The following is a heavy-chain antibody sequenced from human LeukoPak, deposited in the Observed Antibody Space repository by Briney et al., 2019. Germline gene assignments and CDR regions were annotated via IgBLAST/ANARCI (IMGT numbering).Heavy chain of an antibody. D-gene: IGHD5-12*01. CDR1: GFTFSSYA. CDR2: ISYDGSNK. CDR3: AREEARGYSGYDGGPFDY. V-gene: IGHV3-30-3*01. Sequence: TGGSVRLSCAASGFTFSSYAMHWVRVAPGKGLEGVAVISYDGSNKYYADSVKGRFTISRDNSKNTLYLQMNSLRAEDTAVYYCAREEARGYSGYDGGPFDYWGQGTLVTVSS. J-gene: IGHJ4*02.